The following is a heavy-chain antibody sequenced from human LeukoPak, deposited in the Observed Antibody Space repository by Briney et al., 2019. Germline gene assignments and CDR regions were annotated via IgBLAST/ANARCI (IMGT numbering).Heavy chain of an antibody. V-gene: IGHV3-48*03. D-gene: IGHD3-10*01. J-gene: IGHJ4*02. Sequence: PGGSLRLSCAASGFTFSSYEMNWVRQAPGKGLEWVSYISNSGNPIYYGDSVKGRFTISRDNAKQTLYLQMNSLRAEDTAVYYCATVRGAGSFWAFGYWGQGTLVTISS. CDR3: ATVRGAGSFWAFGY. CDR1: GFTFSSYE. CDR2: ISNSGNPI.